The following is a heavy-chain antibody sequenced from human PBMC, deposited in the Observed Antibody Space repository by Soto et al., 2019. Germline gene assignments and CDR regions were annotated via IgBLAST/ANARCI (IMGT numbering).Heavy chain of an antibody. CDR3: ARQRTTVVTQAYFDH. V-gene: IGHV4-39*01. CDR1: GESISSSSYY. D-gene: IGHD2-21*02. Sequence: SETLSLTCIVSGESISSSSYYWGWIRQPPGKGLEWIGSIYYSGRTYYNPSFKSRVTISIDTSKNQFSLKLSSVTSTDTAVYYCARQRTTVVTQAYFDHWGQGALVTVSS. CDR2: IYYSGRT. J-gene: IGHJ4*02.